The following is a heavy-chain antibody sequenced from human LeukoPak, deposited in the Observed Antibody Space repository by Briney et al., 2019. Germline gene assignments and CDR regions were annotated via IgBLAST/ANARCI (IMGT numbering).Heavy chain of an antibody. J-gene: IGHJ4*02. V-gene: IGHV4-39*01. CDR1: GGSISSSSYY. D-gene: IGHD2-15*01. CDR3: ARRAATQYTHYFFDY. CDR2: IYYSGST. Sequence: PSETLSLTCTVSGGSISSSSYYWGWIRQPPGKGLEWIGSIYYSGSTYYNPSLKSRVTISVDTSKNQFSLKLSSVTAADTAVYYCARRAATQYTHYFFDYWGQGTLVAVSS.